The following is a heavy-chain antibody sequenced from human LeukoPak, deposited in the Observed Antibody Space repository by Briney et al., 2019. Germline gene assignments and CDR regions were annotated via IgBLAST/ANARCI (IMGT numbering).Heavy chain of an antibody. CDR1: GFAFSSYG. D-gene: IGHD3-10*01. Sequence: LRLSCAASGFAFSSYGMHWVRQAPGKGLEWVAVIWYDGSNKYYADSVKGRFTIARDNSKNTLYLQINSLGAEDTAVYYGARAFSSYYGSGSYFDYWGQGTLVTVSS. J-gene: IGHJ4*02. CDR2: IWYDGSNK. CDR3: ARAFSSYYGSGSYFDY. V-gene: IGHV3-33*01.